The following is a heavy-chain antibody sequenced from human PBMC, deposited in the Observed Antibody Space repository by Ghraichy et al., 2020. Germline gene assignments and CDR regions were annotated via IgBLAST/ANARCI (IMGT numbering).Heavy chain of an antibody. Sequence: GGSLRLSCAASGFTFSDYYMSWIRQAPGKGLEWVSYISSSSSYTNYADSVKGRFTISRDNAKNSLYLQMNSLRAEDTAVYYCAREHLGYSSSWYRSYFDYWGQGTLVTVSS. CDR3: AREHLGYSSSWYRSYFDY. D-gene: IGHD6-13*01. CDR1: GFTFSDYY. J-gene: IGHJ4*02. V-gene: IGHV3-11*06. CDR2: ISSSSSYT.